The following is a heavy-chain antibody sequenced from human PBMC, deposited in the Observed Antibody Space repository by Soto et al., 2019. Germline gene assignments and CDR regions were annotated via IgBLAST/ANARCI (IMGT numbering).Heavy chain of an antibody. D-gene: IGHD2-2*01. CDR3: ARPRLDCRGTSCYDY. V-gene: IGHV1-18*01. J-gene: IGHJ4*02. Sequence: QVQLVQSGAEVKKPGASVKVSCKASGYTFTSYGISWVRQAPGQGLEWMAWISGYNGNTNYEQKVQGRVTVTADTSTSTAYMELSSLRADYTAVYYCARPRLDCRGTSCYDYCGQGTLVTVSS. CDR2: ISGYNGNT. CDR1: GYTFTSYG.